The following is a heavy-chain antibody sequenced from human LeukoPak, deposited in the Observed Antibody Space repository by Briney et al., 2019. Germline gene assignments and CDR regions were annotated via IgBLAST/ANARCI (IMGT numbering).Heavy chain of an antibody. D-gene: IGHD3-10*01. CDR3: AIRYGSGEKYYYYYYMDV. CDR1: GSTFTSYD. CDR2: MNPNSGNT. V-gene: IGHV1-8*01. J-gene: IGHJ6*03. Sequence: ASVKVSCKASGSTFTSYDINWVRQATGQGLEWMGWMNPNSGNTGYAQKFQGRVTMTRNTSISTAYMGLSSLRSEDTAVYYCAIRYGSGEKYYYYYYMDVWGKGTTVTVSS.